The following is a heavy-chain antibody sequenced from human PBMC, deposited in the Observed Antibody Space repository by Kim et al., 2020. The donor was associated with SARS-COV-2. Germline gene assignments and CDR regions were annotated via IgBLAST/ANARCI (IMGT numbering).Heavy chain of an antibody. J-gene: IGHJ4*02. CDR2: IKSKADGGTA. Sequence: GGSLRLSCAASGITFSDAWLSWVRQAPGKGLEWVGRIKSKADGGTADYAAPVEGRFIISRDDSRNTLFLQMNSLKTEDTAVYYCTFRRRSNTEGSDYWGQGNLVTVSS. V-gene: IGHV3-15*01. CDR3: TFRRRSNTEGSDY. CDR1: GITFSDAW.